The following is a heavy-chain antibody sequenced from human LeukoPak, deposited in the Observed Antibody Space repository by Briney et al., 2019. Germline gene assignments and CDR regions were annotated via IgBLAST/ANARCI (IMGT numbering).Heavy chain of an antibody. CDR2: IYYSGST. D-gene: IGHD6-13*01. Sequence: SETLSLTCTVSGGSISSYYWSWIRQPPGKGLEWIGYIYYSGSTNYNPSLKSRVTISVDTSKNQFSLKLSSVTAADTAVYYCARAVSWTDYYYYMDVWGKGTTVTVSS. CDR3: ARAVSWTDYYYYMDV. V-gene: IGHV4-59*01. CDR1: GGSISSYY. J-gene: IGHJ6*03.